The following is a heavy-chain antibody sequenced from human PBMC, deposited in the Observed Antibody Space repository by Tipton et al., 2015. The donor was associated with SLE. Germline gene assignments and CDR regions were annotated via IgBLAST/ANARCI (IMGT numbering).Heavy chain of an antibody. D-gene: IGHD2-8*01. J-gene: IGHJ3*02. CDR2: ISGSGGST. Sequence: SLRLSCAASGFTFSSYAMSWVRQAPGKGLEWVSAISGSGGSTYYADSVKGRFTISRDNSKNTLYLQMNSLRAEDTAVYYCAKRRNGVFRQPDIWGQGTMVTVSS. V-gene: IGHV3-23*01. CDR1: GFTFSSYA. CDR3: AKRRNGVFRQPDI.